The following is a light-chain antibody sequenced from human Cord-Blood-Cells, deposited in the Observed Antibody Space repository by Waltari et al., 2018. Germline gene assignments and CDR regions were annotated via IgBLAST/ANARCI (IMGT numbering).Light chain of an antibody. CDR3: QQYNSYSFT. CDR2: KAS. Sequence: DIQMTQSPSTLSASVGDRVTITCRASQSISSWLAWYQQKPGKVPKPLVYKASRLESGVPSRFSGSGAGTEFNLSISSLQPDDFATYYCQQYNSYSFTFGPGTKVDIK. V-gene: IGKV1-5*03. CDR1: QSISSW. J-gene: IGKJ3*01.